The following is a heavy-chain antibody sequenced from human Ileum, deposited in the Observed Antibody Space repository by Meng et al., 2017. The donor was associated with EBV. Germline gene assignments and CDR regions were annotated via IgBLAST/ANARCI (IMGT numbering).Heavy chain of an antibody. Sequence: QVQLQESGPGLVKPSGXLSLTCTVSGGSVSSGGFHWSWVLQPPGKGLEWIGQIKDSGSANYNPSLKSRVTISVDTSKSLFSLKLKSVTAADAAVYFCASYFEGRGGSGLWGQGTLFNVSS. V-gene: IGHV4-61*08. CDR1: GGSVSSGGFH. J-gene: IGHJ4*02. CDR2: IKDSGSA. D-gene: IGHD3-9*01. CDR3: ASYFEGRGGSGL.